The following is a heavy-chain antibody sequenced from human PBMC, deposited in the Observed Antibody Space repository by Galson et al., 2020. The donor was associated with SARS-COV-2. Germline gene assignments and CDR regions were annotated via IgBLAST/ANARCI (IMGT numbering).Heavy chain of an antibody. J-gene: IGHJ5*02. CDR3: ARDKGITIFGVVITGWFDP. CDR2: IYYSGST. CDR1: GGSISSGGYY. V-gene: IGHV4-31*03. D-gene: IGHD3-3*01. Sequence: SETLSLTCTVSGGSISSGGYYWSWIRQHPGKGLEWIGYIYYSGSTYYNPSLKSRVTISVDTSKNQFSLKLSSVTAAETAVYYCARDKGITIFGVVITGWFDPWGQGTLVTVSS.